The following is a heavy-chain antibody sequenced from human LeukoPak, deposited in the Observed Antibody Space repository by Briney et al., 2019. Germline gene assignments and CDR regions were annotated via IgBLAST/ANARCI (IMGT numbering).Heavy chain of an antibody. V-gene: IGHV3-30-3*01. CDR3: AREPQY. CDR2: ISYDGSNK. CDR1: GFTFSSYA. J-gene: IGHJ4*02. Sequence: RRSLRLSCAASGFTFSSYAMHWVRQAPGKGLEWVAVISYDGSNKYYADSVKGRFTISRDNSKNTLYLQMNSLRAEDTAVYYCAREPQYWGQGTLITVSS.